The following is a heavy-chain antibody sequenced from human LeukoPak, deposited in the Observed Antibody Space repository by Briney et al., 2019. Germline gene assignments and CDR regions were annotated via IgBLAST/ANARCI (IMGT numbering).Heavy chain of an antibody. CDR3: AINGGGDSGYGNFDY. D-gene: IGHD5-12*01. V-gene: IGHV3-9*01. CDR2: INWNGDSI. J-gene: IGHJ4*02. Sequence: GGSLRLSCAASGFNFDDYAMHWVRQVPGKGLEWVSGINWNGDSIGYADSVKGRFTTSRDNAKNSLYLQMNSLRAEDTAFYYCAINGGGDSGYGNFDYWGQGTLVTVSS. CDR1: GFNFDDYA.